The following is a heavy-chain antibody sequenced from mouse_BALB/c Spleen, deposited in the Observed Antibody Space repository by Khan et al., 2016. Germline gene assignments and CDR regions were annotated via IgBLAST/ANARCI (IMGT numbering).Heavy chain of an antibody. J-gene: IGHJ2*01. V-gene: IGHV14-1*02. CDR3: AITTVLADY. CDR1: GFNIKDYY. Sequence: VQLKESGAELVRPGALVKLSCKASGFNIKDYYMHWVKQRPEQGLEWIGWIDPENGNTIYDPKFQGKASITADTSSNTAYLQLSSLTSEDTAVYYCAITTVLADYWGQGTTLTVSS. D-gene: IGHD1-1*01. CDR2: IDPENGNT.